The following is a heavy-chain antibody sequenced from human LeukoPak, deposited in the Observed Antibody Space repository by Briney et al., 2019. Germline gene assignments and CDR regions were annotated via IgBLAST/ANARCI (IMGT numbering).Heavy chain of an antibody. CDR2: ISAYNGNT. V-gene: IGHV1-18*01. CDR3: ARLALSGAAAKGRGYFDY. CDR1: GYTFTSYG. Sequence: ASVKVSCKASGYTFTSYGISWVRQAPGQGLEWMGWISAYNGNTNYAQKLQGRVTMTTDTSTSAAYMELRSLRSDDTAVYYCARLALSGAAAKGRGYFDYWGQGTLVTVSS. J-gene: IGHJ4*02. D-gene: IGHD2-2*01.